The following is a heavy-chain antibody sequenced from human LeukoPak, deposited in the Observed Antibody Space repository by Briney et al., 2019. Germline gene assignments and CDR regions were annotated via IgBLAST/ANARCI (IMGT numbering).Heavy chain of an antibody. CDR1: GFTFNTYA. J-gene: IGHJ6*02. V-gene: IGHV4-34*01. Sequence: PGGSLRLSCAASGFTFNTYAMSWIRQPPGKGLEWIGEINHSGSTNYNPSLKSRVTISVDTSKNQFSLKLSSVTAADTAVYYCARVTYSSGWYYYYYGMDVWGQGTTVTVSS. CDR3: ARVTYSSGWYYYYYGMDV. CDR2: INHSGST. D-gene: IGHD6-19*01.